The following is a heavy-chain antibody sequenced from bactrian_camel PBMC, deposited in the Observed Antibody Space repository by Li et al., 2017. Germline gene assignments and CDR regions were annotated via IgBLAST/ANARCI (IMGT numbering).Heavy chain of an antibody. V-gene: IGHV3S53*01. Sequence: QVQLVESGGDSVQAGGSLRLSCTSSGYTYCTVDMSWYRQAPGKEREFVSSITSDGSTTYADSVKGRYTISEDNAKNTLYLQMNSLKIEDTAVYYCALGSSRQATMTARGKGTQVTVS. CDR2: ITSDGST. CDR1: GYTYCTVD. J-gene: IGHJ4*01. D-gene: IGHD3*01.